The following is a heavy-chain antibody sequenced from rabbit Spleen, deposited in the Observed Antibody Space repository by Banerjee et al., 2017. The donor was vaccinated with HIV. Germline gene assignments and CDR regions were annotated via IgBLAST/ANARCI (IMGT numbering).Heavy chain of an antibody. CDR3: ARDGAGGSYFAL. D-gene: IGHD8-1*01. CDR2: IDTGSSGFT. Sequence: QEKLKETGGGLVQPGGSLTLSCKASGFDFNSYGVSWVRQAPGKGLEWIACIDTGSSGFTYFASWVNGRFSISRENAQNTVFLQMTSLTAADTATYFCARDGAGGSYFALWGPGTLVTVS. CDR1: GFDFNSYG. V-gene: IGHV1S47*01. J-gene: IGHJ4*01.